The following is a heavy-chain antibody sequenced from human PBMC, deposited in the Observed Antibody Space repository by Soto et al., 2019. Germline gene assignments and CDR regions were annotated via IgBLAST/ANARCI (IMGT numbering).Heavy chain of an antibody. V-gene: IGHV3-33*01. D-gene: IGHD2-21*02. CDR1: GFTFSSYG. Sequence: QVQLVESGGGVVQPGRSLRLSCAASGFTFSSYGMHWVRQAPGKGLEWVAVIWYDGSNKYYADSVKGRLTISRDNSKNTLYLQMNSLRAEDTAVYYCARDVMVTAMVMWYFDLWGRGTLVTVYS. CDR3: ARDVMVTAMVMWYFDL. J-gene: IGHJ2*01. CDR2: IWYDGSNK.